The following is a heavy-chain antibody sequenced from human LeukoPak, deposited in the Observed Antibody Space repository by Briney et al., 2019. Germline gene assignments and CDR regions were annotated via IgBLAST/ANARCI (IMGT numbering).Heavy chain of an antibody. CDR3: ARETTMVRGLSWFDP. J-gene: IGHJ5*02. CDR1: GGSISSSSYY. Sequence: SETLSLTCTVSGGSISSSSYYWGWIRQPPGKGLEWVGSIYYSGSAYYNPSLKSRVTISLDTSKNQFSLKLSSVTAADTAVYYCARETTMVRGLSWFDPWGQGTLVTVSS. V-gene: IGHV4-39*07. CDR2: IYYSGSA. D-gene: IGHD3-10*01.